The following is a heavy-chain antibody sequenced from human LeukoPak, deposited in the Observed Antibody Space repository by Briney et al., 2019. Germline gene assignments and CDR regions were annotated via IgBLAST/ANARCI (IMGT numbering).Heavy chain of an antibody. CDR1: GYTLTELS. D-gene: IGHD6-25*01. CDR2: FDPEDGET. J-gene: IGHJ3*02. V-gene: IGHV1-24*01. Sequence: ASVKVSCKVSGYTLTELSMHWVRQAPGKGLEWMGGFDPEDGETIYAQKFQGRVTMTEDTSTDTAYMELSSLRSEDTAVYYYARDRRGGDAFDIWGQGTMVTVSS. CDR3: ARDRRGGDAFDI.